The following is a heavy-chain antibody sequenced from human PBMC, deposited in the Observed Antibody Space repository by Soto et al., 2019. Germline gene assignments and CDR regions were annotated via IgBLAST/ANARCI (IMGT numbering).Heavy chain of an antibody. J-gene: IGHJ6*02. Sequence: GESLKISCEDSGYSFTSYWIGWVRQMPGKGLEWMGIIYPGDSDTRYSPSFQGQVTISADKSISTAYLQWSSLKASDTAMYYCARYSGSYLHYYYGMDVWGQGTKVTLSS. CDR2: IYPGDSDT. CDR3: ARYSGSYLHYYYGMDV. CDR1: GYSFTSYW. V-gene: IGHV5-51*01. D-gene: IGHD1-26*01.